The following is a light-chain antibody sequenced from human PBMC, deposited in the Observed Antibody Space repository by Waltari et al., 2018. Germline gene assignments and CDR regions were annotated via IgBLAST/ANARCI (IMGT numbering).Light chain of an antibody. CDR3: AAWDDTLNGL. CDR1: NSNIGGNT. Sequence: QSVLTQPPPASGTPGQTVTIPCSGSNSNIGGNTVNWYQHHPGAAPKLIIYTNNHRPSGVPDRFSGSKSGTSASLAISGLQSEDEADYYCAAWDDTLNGLFGGGTKLTVL. V-gene: IGLV1-44*01. J-gene: IGLJ2*01. CDR2: TNN.